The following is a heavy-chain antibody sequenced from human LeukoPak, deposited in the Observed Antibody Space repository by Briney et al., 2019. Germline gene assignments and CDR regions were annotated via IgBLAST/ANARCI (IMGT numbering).Heavy chain of an antibody. CDR3: ARDRGDMVRGAIRENNWFDP. D-gene: IGHD3-10*01. J-gene: IGHJ5*02. Sequence: GGSLRLSCAASGFTFSSYSMNWVRQAPGKGLEWVSSISSSSSYIYYADSVKGRFTISRDNAKNSLYLQMNSLRAGDTAVYYCARDRGDMVRGAIRENNWFDPWGQGTLVTVSS. CDR1: GFTFSSYS. V-gene: IGHV3-21*01. CDR2: ISSSSSYI.